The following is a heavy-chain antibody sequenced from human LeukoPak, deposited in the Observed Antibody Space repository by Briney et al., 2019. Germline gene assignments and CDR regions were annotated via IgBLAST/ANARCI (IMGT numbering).Heavy chain of an antibody. Sequence: GGSLRLSCAASGFTFDDYGMSWVRQGPGKGLEWVSGINWNGGSIGYADSVKGRFTISRDNAKNSLYLQMNSLRVEDTALYYCARGSSGSYFYFDYWGQGNVVTVS. CDR3: ARGSSGSYFYFDY. CDR1: GFTFDDYG. J-gene: IGHJ4*02. CDR2: INWNGGSI. V-gene: IGHV3-20*04. D-gene: IGHD1-26*01.